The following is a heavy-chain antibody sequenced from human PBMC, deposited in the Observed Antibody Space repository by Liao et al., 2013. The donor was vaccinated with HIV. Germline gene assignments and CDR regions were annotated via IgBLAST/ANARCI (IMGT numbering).Heavy chain of an antibody. CDR1: GASISSATYY. J-gene: IGHJ5*02. CDR2: TFAGGST. D-gene: IGHD3-3*01. CDR3: ARERADYDFWSGYYYP. V-gene: IGHV4-61*02. Sequence: QVQLQESGPGLVKPSQTLSLTCNVSGASISSATYYWTWIRQPAGKGLEWIGRTFAGGSTNYSPSLKSRVTMSVDTSKNQFSLKLSSVTAADTAVYYCARERADYDFWSGYYYPWGQGTLVTVSS.